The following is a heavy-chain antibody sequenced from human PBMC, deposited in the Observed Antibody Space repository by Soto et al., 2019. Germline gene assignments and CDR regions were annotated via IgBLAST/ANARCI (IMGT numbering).Heavy chain of an antibody. V-gene: IGHV5-51*01. CDR2: FYPGDSDT. J-gene: IGHJ4*02. CDR3: ARLHSGTARPDY. Sequence: PGESLKISCKASGYTYTNYWLGWVRQMPGKGLEWMGIFYPGDSDTRYSPSFEGQVTISADKSITTAYLQWSSLRASDTAMYYCARLHSGTARPDYWGQGTQVTVSS. CDR1: GYTYTNYW. D-gene: IGHD6-19*01.